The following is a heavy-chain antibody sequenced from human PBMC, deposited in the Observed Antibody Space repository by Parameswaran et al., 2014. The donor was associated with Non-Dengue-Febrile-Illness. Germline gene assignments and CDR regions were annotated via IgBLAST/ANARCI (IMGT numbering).Heavy chain of an antibody. D-gene: IGHD2-15*01. Sequence: VRQMPGKGLEWMGIIYPGDSDTRYSPSFQGQVTISADKSISTAYLQWSSLKASDTAMYYCASQYCSGGSCYSGRDAFDIWGQGTMVTVSS. CDR3: ASQYCSGGSCYSGRDAFDI. CDR2: IYPGDSDT. V-gene: IGHV5-51*01. J-gene: IGHJ3*02.